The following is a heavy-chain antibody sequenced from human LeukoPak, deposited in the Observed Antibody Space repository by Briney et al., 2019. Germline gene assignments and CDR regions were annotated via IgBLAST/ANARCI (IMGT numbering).Heavy chain of an antibody. Sequence: GESLKISCKGSGYSINNYWIGWVRQMPGKGLEWMGIIYPADSDIRYSPSFQGQVTISADKSISTAYLQWSSLKASDTAMYYCARIDYYDSSGYYYRDFDYWGQGTLVTVSS. CDR2: IYPADSDI. CDR1: GYSINNYW. CDR3: ARIDYYDSSGYYYRDFDY. V-gene: IGHV5-51*01. D-gene: IGHD3-22*01. J-gene: IGHJ4*02.